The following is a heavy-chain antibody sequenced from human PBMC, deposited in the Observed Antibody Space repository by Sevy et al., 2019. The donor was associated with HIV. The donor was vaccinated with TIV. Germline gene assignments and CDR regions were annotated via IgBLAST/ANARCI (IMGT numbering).Heavy chain of an antibody. Sequence: GGSLTLSCAASGFTFTNYWMTWVRQAPGKGLEWVANINQDDSEIYYVDSLKGRFTISRDNAKNSVYLQMTSLRAEDTAVYYCARELYGSGALWGQGTLVTVSS. V-gene: IGHV3-7*01. CDR1: GFTFTNYW. CDR2: INQDDSEI. D-gene: IGHD6-25*01. J-gene: IGHJ4*02. CDR3: ARELYGSGAL.